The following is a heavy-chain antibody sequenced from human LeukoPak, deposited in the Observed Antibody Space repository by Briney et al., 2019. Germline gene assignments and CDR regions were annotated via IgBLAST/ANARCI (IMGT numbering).Heavy chain of an antibody. V-gene: IGHV1-8*03. CDR2: MNPNSGNT. D-gene: IGHD3-10*01. CDR1: GYTFTSYD. CDR3: ARDYGPPHYYYYYMDV. Sequence: ASVKVSCKASGYTFTSYDINWVRQATGQGLEWMGWMNPNSGNTGYAQKFQGRVTITRNTSISTAYMELSSLRSEDTAVYYCARDYGPPHYYYYYMDVWGKGTTVTISS. J-gene: IGHJ6*03.